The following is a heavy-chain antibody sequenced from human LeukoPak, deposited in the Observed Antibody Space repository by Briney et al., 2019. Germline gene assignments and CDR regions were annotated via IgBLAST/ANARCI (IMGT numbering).Heavy chain of an antibody. J-gene: IGHJ2*01. V-gene: IGHV3-48*02. D-gene: IGHD2-8*01. Sequence: PGGSLRLSCAASGFTFSAYSMNWVRQTPGKGLEWISYISSSSSPIYYADCVRGRFTISRDDAKSSLYLQMNSLRDEDTAVYYCARGTNGFPSWYFDLWGRGTLVTVSS. CDR2: ISSSSSPI. CDR1: GFTFSAYS. CDR3: ARGTNGFPSWYFDL.